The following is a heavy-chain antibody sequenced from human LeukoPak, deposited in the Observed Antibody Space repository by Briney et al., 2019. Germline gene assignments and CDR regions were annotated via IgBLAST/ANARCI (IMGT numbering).Heavy chain of an antibody. D-gene: IGHD5-24*01. J-gene: IGHJ4*02. Sequence: PSETLSLXCAVSGYSISSGYYWGWIRQPPGKGLEWIGSIYHSGSTYYNPSLKSRVTISVDTSKNQFSLKLSSVTAADTAVYYCARSPERWLQLLIDYWGQGTLVTVSS. CDR2: IYHSGST. CDR3: ARSPERWLQLLIDY. CDR1: GYSISSGYY. V-gene: IGHV4-38-2*01.